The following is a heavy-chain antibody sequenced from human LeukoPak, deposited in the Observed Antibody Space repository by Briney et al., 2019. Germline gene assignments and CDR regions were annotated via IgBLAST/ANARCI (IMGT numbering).Heavy chain of an antibody. CDR2: ISYDGSNK. CDR3: ARSGYENDY. CDR1: GFTFSSYG. V-gene: IGHV3-30*03. Sequence: PGGSLRLSCAASGFTFSSYGMHWVRQAPGKGLEWVAVISYDGSNKYYADSVKGRFTISRDNANNSLYLLMDSLRAEDTAIYYCARSGYENDYWGQGTLVTVSS. D-gene: IGHD6-25*01. J-gene: IGHJ4*02.